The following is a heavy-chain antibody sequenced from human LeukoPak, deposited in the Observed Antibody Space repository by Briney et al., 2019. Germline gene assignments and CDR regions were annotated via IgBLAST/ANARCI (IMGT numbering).Heavy chain of an antibody. CDR3: AKDGDRYFDY. J-gene: IGHJ4*02. D-gene: IGHD2-21*02. Sequence: PGGSLRLSCAASGFTFSSYAMSWVRQAPGKGLXGVYAISXXGGSXYYADSVKGRFTISRDNSKNTLYLQMNSLRAEDTAVYYCAKDGDRYFDYWGQGTLVTVSS. CDR1: GFTFSSYA. V-gene: IGHV3-23*01. CDR2: ISXXGGSX.